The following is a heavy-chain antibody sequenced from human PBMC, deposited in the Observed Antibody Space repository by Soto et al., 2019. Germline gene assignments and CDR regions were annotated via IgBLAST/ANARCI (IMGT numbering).Heavy chain of an antibody. D-gene: IGHD3-3*01. CDR2: IGVYNGHT. Sequence: QVPLVQSGAEVKKPGASVTVSCKASGYTFVDYGLNWVRQAPGQGLEWMGWIGVYNGHTNYAQNLQGRVTMTADTTTSPAYMELRSLRSEDTAVFYWARPGGSGYPDGFGILGLGTMVTVSS. CDR3: ARPGGSGYPDGFGI. J-gene: IGHJ3*02. CDR1: GYTFVDYG. V-gene: IGHV1-18*01.